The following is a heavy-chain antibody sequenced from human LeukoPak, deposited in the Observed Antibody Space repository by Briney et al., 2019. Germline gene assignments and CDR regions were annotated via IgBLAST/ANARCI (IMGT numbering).Heavy chain of an antibody. V-gene: IGHV3-30*02. D-gene: IGHD1-26*01. CDR2: IRYDGSNK. CDR3: ARVRGGSGSSYAADAFDI. Sequence: GGSLRLSCAASGFTFSSYGMHWVRQAPGKGLEWVAFIRYDGSNKYYADSVKGRFTISRDNAKSTLYLQMNSLRAEDTAVYYCARVRGGSGSSYAADAFDIWGQGTMVTVSS. CDR1: GFTFSSYG. J-gene: IGHJ3*02.